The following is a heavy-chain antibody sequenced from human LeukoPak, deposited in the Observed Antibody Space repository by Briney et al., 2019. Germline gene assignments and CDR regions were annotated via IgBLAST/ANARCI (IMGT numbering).Heavy chain of an antibody. CDR2: INPNGGGS. D-gene: IGHD3-22*01. J-gene: IGHJ4*02. CDR3: AREYYYDRSVDY. Sequence: GASVNVSCKASVYTFTGYYIHWVRQAPGQGLEWMGWINPNGGGSNSAQKFQGRVTMTRDTSISTAYMELSRLRSDDTAVYYCAREYYYDRSVDYWGQGALVTVSS. CDR1: VYTFTGYY. V-gene: IGHV1-2*02.